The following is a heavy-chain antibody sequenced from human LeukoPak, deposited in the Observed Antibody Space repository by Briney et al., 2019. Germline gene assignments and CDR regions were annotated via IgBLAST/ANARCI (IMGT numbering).Heavy chain of an antibody. CDR2: ISSSSSYI. J-gene: IGHJ4*02. V-gene: IGHV3-21*04. Sequence: SGGSLRLSCAASGFTFSSYSMNWVRQAPGKGLEWVSSISSSSSYIYYADSVKGRFTISRDNSKNTLYLQMNSLRAEDTAVYYCARALNYGSGRYDYWGQGTLVTVSS. CDR3: ARALNYGSGRYDY. CDR1: GFTFSSYS. D-gene: IGHD3-10*01.